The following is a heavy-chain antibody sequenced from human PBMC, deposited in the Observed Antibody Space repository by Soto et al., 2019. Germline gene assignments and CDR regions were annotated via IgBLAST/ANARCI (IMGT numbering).Heavy chain of an antibody. CDR2: IYHTGIT. CDR1: GDSISSSNW. V-gene: IGHV4-4*02. J-gene: IGHJ6*02. D-gene: IGHD6-13*01. CDR3: PSYSASGLYYYFGMDV. Sequence: SETMSLTGAVSGDSISSSNWWTWFRQPRGKRLEWIGDIYHTGITNYNPSLKGRVTILVDKSKNQCALKLTSVTAADTAVYSCPSYSASGLYYYFGMDVWGQGTTVAVSS.